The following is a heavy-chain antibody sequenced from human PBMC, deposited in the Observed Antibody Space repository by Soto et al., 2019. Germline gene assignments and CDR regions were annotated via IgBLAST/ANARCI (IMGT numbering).Heavy chain of an antibody. J-gene: IGHJ5*02. Sequence: QVQLQQWGAGLLKPSETLSLTCVVSGGSFSSYHWAWIRQTPVKGLEWIGGIDEDGSARYNPSLQGRVTLSVDTPKNHLTMGLTSVTAADTAVDYSARDRRASKFLPRWFDPWGQGTLVTVSS. V-gene: IGHV4-34*01. CDR1: GGSFSSYH. CDR2: IDEDGSA. CDR3: ARDRRASKFLPRWFDP. D-gene: IGHD3-16*02.